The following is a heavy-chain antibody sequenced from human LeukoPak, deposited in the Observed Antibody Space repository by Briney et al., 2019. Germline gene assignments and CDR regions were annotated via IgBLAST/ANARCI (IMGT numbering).Heavy chain of an antibody. J-gene: IGHJ6*02. D-gene: IGHD6-13*01. CDR1: GFSIGSYY. CDR2: IYISGSS. V-gene: IGHV4-4*07. Sequence: PSETLSLTCSVSGFSIGSYYLNWIRQPAGKGLEWVGRIYISGSSNYNPSLKSRATMSVATSKKQLTLRLRSVSAADTAVYYCARGAAGMGHYYYYYGMDVWGQGTTVTVSS. CDR3: ARGAAGMGHYYYYYGMDV.